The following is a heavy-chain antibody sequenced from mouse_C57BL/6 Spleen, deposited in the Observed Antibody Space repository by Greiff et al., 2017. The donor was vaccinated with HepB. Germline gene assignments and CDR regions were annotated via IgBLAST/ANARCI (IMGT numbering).Heavy chain of an antibody. D-gene: IGHD2-1*01. CDR2: ISDGGSYT. CDR3: ARVYYGNYVGFAY. CDR1: GFTFSSYA. V-gene: IGHV5-4*03. Sequence: EVKVVESGGGLVKPGGSLKLSCAASGFTFSSYAMSWVRQTPEKRLEWVATISDGGSYTYYPDNVKGRFTISRDNAKNNLYLQMSHLKSEDTAMYYCARVYYGNYVGFAYWGQGTLVTVSA. J-gene: IGHJ3*01.